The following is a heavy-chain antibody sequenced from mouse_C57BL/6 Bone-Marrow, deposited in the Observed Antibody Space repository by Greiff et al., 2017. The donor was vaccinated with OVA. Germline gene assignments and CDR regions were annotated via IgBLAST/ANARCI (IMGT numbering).Heavy chain of an antibody. D-gene: IGHD1-1*01. CDR1: GFSLSTSGMG. CDR3: ARSNYGSSHEGFAY. CDR2: IYWDDDK. V-gene: IGHV8-12*01. J-gene: IGHJ3*01. Sequence: QVQLKESGPGILQSSQTLSLTCSFSGFSLSTSGMGVSWIRQPSGKGLEWLAHIYWDDDKRYNPSLKSRLTISKDTSRNQVFLKITSVDTADTATYYCARSNYGSSHEGFAYWGQGTLVTVSA.